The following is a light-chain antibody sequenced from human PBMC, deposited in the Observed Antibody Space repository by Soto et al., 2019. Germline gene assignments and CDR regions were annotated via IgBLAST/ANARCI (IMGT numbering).Light chain of an antibody. V-gene: IGLV2-14*01. CDR3: CSYTRTSNHYF. J-gene: IGLJ1*01. Sequence: QSVLTQPASVSGSPGQSITISXTGTSXDIGDYDYVSWYQQRPGRAPKLMIYEVRYRPSGVSNRFSGSKSGNTASLTISGXQAEXXXDYYCCSYTRTSNHYFFGSGTKLTVL. CDR1: SXDIGDYDY. CDR2: EVR.